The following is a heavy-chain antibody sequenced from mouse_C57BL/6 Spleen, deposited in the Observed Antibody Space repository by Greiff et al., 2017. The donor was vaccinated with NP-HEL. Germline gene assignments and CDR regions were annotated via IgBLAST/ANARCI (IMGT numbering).Heavy chain of an antibody. Sequence: VQLQQSGAELARPGASVKMSCKASGYTFTSYTMHWVKQRPGQGLEWIGYINPSSGYTKYNQKFKDKATLTADKSSSTAYMQLSSLTSEDSAVYYCARTAQATDYFDYWGQGTTLTVSS. CDR2: INPSSGYT. CDR3: ARTAQATDYFDY. CDR1: GYTFTSYT. V-gene: IGHV1-4*01. J-gene: IGHJ2*01. D-gene: IGHD3-2*02.